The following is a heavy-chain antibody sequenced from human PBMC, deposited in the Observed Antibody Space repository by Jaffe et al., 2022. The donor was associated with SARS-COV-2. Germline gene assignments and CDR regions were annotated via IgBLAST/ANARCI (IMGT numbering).Heavy chain of an antibody. CDR3: ARPDHGSTAADY. CDR2: IYYSGST. CDR1: GGSISSSSYY. J-gene: IGHJ4*02. D-gene: IGHD6-13*01. V-gene: IGHV4-39*01. Sequence: QLQLQESGPGLVKPSETLSLTCTVSGGSISSSSYYWGWIRQPPGKGLEWIGSIYYSGSTYYNPSLKSRVTISVDTSKNQFSLKLSSVTAADTAVYYCARPDHGSTAADYWGQGTLVTVSS.